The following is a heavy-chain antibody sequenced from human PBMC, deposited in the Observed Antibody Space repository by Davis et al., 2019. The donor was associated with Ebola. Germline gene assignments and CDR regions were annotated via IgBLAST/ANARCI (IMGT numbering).Heavy chain of an antibody. V-gene: IGHV3-66*02. D-gene: IGHD6-13*01. Sequence: GESLKISCAASGFTFRTYTMNWVRQAPGKGLEWVSGIYSGGSTYCADSVKGRFTISRDNSKNTLYLQMNSLRDEDTAVYYCAKGGYSSSWYLYDYYYMDVWGKGTTVTVSS. CDR3: AKGGYSSSWYLYDYYYMDV. J-gene: IGHJ6*03. CDR2: IYSGGST. CDR1: GFTFRTYT.